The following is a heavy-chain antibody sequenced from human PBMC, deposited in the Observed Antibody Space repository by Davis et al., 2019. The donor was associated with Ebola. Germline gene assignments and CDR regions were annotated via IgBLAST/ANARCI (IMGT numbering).Heavy chain of an antibody. CDR3: ARLGQATSHALHTDCDH. V-gene: IGHV5-51*01. CDR1: GYSFTSYW. J-gene: IGHJ4*02. Sequence: GESLKISCKGSGYSFTSYWMGWVRQMPGKGLEWMGLIYAGGSHIRYGPSFQGQVTMSVDGSSSTAYLQWSSLKASDTAMYYCARLGQATSHALHTDCDHWGQGTLVTVSA. CDR2: IYAGGSHI. D-gene: IGHD1-1*01.